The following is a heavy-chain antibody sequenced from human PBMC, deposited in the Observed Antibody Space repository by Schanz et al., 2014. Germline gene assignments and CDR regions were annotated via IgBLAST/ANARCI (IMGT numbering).Heavy chain of an antibody. Sequence: QVQLQQWGAGLLKPSETLSLTCAVYGGSFSGYYWTWIRQPPGKGLEWIGEILHSGSTNYNPSLKSRVTISMDTPKNQFSLKLSSVTAADTAVYYCARGEWSTSQFDYWGHGTLVTVSS. CDR2: ILHSGST. J-gene: IGHJ4*01. CDR3: ARGEWSTSQFDY. CDR1: GGSFSGYY. D-gene: IGHD2-2*01. V-gene: IGHV4-34*01.